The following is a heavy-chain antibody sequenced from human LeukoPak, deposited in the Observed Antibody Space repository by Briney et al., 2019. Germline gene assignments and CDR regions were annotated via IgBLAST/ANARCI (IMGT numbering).Heavy chain of an antibody. CDR2: ISGSGGST. V-gene: IGHV3-23*01. D-gene: IGHD3-22*01. Sequence: GGSLRLSCAASGFTFSSYAMSWVRQAPGKGLEWVSAISGSGGSTYYADSVKGRFTISRDNSKNTLYLQMNSLRAEDTAVYYCAKVLRFSYNDSSGYYGAIGRYAFDIWGQGTMVTVSS. CDR3: AKVLRFSYNDSSGYYGAIGRYAFDI. CDR1: GFTFSSYA. J-gene: IGHJ3*02.